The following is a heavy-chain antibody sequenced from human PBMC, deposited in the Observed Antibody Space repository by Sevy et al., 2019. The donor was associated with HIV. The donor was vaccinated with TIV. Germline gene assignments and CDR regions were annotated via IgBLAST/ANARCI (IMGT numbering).Heavy chain of an antibody. CDR2: IYSVGST. CDR3: ARDRGIAARPRYYYYGMDV. CDR1: GFTVSSNY. J-gene: IGHJ6*02. Sequence: GGSLRLSCAASGFTVSSNYMSWVRQAPGKGLEWVSVIYSVGSTYYANSVKGRFTISRDNSKNKLYLQMNSLRAEDTAVYYCARDRGIAARPRYYYYGMDVWGQGTTVTVSS. V-gene: IGHV3-53*01. D-gene: IGHD6-6*01.